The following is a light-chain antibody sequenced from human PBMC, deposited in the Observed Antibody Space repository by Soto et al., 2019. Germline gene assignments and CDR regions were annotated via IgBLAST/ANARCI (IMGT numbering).Light chain of an antibody. J-gene: IGKJ2*01. CDR1: QSVDRSY. CDR3: QQYGFSSYT. V-gene: IGKV3-20*01. Sequence: IVLTQSPATLSLSPGDRATLSCRASQSVDRSYLAWFQQKPGQAPRLLIHGASTWATGIPGRFSGSGSGTDFTLPISRLEPEDFAVYFCQQYGFSSYTFGQGTKLEIK. CDR2: GAS.